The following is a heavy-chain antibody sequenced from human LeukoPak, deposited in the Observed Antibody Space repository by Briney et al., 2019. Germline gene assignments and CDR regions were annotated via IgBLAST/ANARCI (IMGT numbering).Heavy chain of an antibody. V-gene: IGHV3-30-3*01. CDR2: ISYDGSNK. Sequence: GRSLRLSCAASGFTFSSYAMHWVRQAPGKGLEWAAVISYDGSNKYYADSVKGRFTISRDNSKNTLYLQMNSLRAEDTAVYYCARGLVTAIADWFDPWGQGTLVTVSS. CDR1: GFTFSSYA. CDR3: ARGLVTAIADWFDP. J-gene: IGHJ5*02. D-gene: IGHD2-21*02.